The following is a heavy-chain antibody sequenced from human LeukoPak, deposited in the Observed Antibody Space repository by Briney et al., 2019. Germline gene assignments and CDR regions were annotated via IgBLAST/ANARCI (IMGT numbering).Heavy chain of an antibody. CDR1: GFTFSSYW. J-gene: IGHJ4*02. D-gene: IGHD3-9*01. V-gene: IGHV3-7*01. Sequence: GGSLRLSCAASGFTFSSYWMSWVRQAPGKGLELVANIKQDGSEKHYVDSVKGGFTISRDNAKNSLYLQMNSLRAEDTAVYYCARTRYFDWLPPPWSYYFDYWGQGTLVTVSS. CDR2: IKQDGSEK. CDR3: ARTRYFDWLPPPWSYYFDY.